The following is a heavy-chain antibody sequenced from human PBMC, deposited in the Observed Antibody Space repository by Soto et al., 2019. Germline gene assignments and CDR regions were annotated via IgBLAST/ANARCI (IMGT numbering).Heavy chain of an antibody. J-gene: IGHJ4*02. V-gene: IGHV4-4*02. Sequence: SETLSLTCAVSGDSIGSRNWWSWIRQTPERGLEWIEEIYHSGTTYYNPSLKIRVTISADTSKNQFSLKLSSVTAADTAVYYCARSRARDSSGYYYPLDFDYWGQGTLVTVSS. CDR2: IYHSGTT. CDR3: ARSRARDSSGYYYPLDFDY. D-gene: IGHD3-22*01. CDR1: GDSIGSRNW.